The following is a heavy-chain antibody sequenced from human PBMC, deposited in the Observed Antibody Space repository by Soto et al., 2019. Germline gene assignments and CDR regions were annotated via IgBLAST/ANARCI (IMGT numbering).Heavy chain of an antibody. V-gene: IGHV4-59*08. CDR1: GASISGYH. Sequence: QVQLQESGPGLVKPSETLSLTCTVSGASISGYHWSWMRQPPGKGLEWIGYIYYTGSTNYNPSLKSRVTMPVDTSKNQFSLKLNSVTAADTAVYYCARGFTIGWYTYYFDLWGQGPLVTVSS. CDR3: ARGFTIGWYTYYFDL. D-gene: IGHD6-19*01. CDR2: IYYTGST. J-gene: IGHJ4*02.